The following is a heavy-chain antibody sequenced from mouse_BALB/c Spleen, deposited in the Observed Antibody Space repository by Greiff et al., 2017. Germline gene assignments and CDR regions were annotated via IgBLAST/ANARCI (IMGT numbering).Heavy chain of an antibody. CDR3: ARGKGAMDY. V-gene: IGHV5-6*01. D-gene: IGHD2-1*01. Sequence: EVMLVESGGDLVKPAGSLKLSCAASGFTFSSYGMSWVRQTPDKRLEWVATISSGGSYTYYPDSVKGRFTISRDNAKNTLYLQMSSLKSEDTAMYYCARGKGAMDYWGQGTSVTVSS. J-gene: IGHJ4*01. CDR2: ISSGGSYT. CDR1: GFTFSSYG.